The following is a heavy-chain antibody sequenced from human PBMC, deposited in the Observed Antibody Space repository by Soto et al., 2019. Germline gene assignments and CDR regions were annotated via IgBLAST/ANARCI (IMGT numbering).Heavy chain of an antibody. J-gene: IGHJ6*02. CDR2: IIPIFGTA. D-gene: IGHD1-7*01. V-gene: IGHV1-69*13. CDR1: GGTFSSYA. Sequence: VASVKVSCKASGGTFSSYAISWVRQAPGQGLEWMGGIIPIFGTANYAQKFQGRVTITADESTSTAYMELSSLRSEDTAVYYCARDRLGDAGTTVYYYYYYGMEVWG. CDR3: ARDRLGDAGTTVYYYYYYGMEV.